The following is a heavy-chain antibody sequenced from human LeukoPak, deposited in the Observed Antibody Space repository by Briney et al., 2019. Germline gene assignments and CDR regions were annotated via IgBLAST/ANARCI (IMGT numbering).Heavy chain of an antibody. CDR1: GYTFTSYY. V-gene: IGHV1-46*01. J-gene: IGHJ4*02. Sequence: ASVKVSCKASGYTFTSYYMHWVRQAPGQGLEWMGIINPSGGSTSYAQKFQGRVTMTRDTSTSTVYMELSSLRSEDTAVYYCARDLGYCSGGSCYEGYFDYWGQGTLVTVSS. CDR3: ARDLGYCSGGSCYEGYFDY. CDR2: INPSGGST. D-gene: IGHD2-15*01.